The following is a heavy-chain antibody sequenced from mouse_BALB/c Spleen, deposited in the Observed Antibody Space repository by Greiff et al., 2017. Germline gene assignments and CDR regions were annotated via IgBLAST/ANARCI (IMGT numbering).Heavy chain of an antibody. J-gene: IGHJ4*01. CDR3: ARRDFMDD. CDR1: GFTFSSYW. Sequence: VQLQQSGAGLMKPGGSGKISCKASGFTFSSYWIEWVKQRPGHGLEWIGEIFPGSGSTNYNEKFKGKATFTADTSSNTAYMQLSSLTSEDSAVYYCARRDFMDDWGQGTSVTVSS. V-gene: IGHV1-9*01. D-gene: IGHD3-3*01. CDR2: IFPGSGST.